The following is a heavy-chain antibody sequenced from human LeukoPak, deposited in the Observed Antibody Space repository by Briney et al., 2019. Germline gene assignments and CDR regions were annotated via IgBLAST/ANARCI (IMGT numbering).Heavy chain of an antibody. V-gene: IGHV3-66*01. J-gene: IGHJ4*02. CDR2: IYGGGKT. D-gene: IGHD3-10*01. Sequence: GGSLRLSCVVSGLPVNFNYMAWVRQAPGKGLECVSFIYGGGKTYYTDSVTGRFIISRDNSKRTLFLQMNSLRAEDTAIYYCATQASYYYGSGSYYDSWGQGTLVTVSS. CDR1: GLPVNFNY. CDR3: ATQASYYYGSGSYYDS.